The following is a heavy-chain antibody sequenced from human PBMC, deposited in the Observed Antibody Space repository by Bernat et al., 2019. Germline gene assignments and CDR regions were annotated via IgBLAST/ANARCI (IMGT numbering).Heavy chain of an antibody. CDR3: ARGQGWNESPRDWYFDL. V-gene: IGHV3-33*01. D-gene: IGHD1-1*01. Sequence: QVQLVESGGGVVQPGRSLRLSCAASRFTFSSYGMYWVRQAPGKGLEWVAAIWYDGSNQYYADSVKGRFTISRDNPKNTLYLQMNSLRAEDTAVYYCARGQGWNESPRDWYFDLWGRGTLVTVSS. CDR2: IWYDGSNQ. CDR1: RFTFSSYG. J-gene: IGHJ2*01.